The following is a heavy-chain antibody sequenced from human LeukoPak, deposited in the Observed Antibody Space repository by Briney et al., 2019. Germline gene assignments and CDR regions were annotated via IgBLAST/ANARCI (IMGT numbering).Heavy chain of an antibody. Sequence: SETLSLSCAVYGGSFSGYYWSWIRQPPGKGLEWIGEINHSGSTNYNPSLRSRVTISVDTSKNQFSLKLSSVTAADTAVYYCARAGDSSGYSDYWGQGTLVTVSS. V-gene: IGHV4-34*01. J-gene: IGHJ4*02. CDR2: INHSGST. CDR1: GGSFSGYY. D-gene: IGHD3-22*01. CDR3: ARAGDSSGYSDY.